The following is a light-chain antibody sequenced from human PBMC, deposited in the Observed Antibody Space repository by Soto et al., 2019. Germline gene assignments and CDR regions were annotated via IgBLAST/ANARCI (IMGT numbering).Light chain of an antibody. J-gene: IGKJ5*01. V-gene: IGKV1-13*02. CDR2: DAS. CDR3: QRFNSYPPIP. CDR1: QGISSA. Sequence: AIQLTQSPSSLSASVGDRVTITCRASQGISSALAWYQQKPGKAPKLLIYDASSLESGVPSRFSGSGSGTDFTLTISSLQPEDFSSYYCQRFNSYPPIPFGPGTGLEIK.